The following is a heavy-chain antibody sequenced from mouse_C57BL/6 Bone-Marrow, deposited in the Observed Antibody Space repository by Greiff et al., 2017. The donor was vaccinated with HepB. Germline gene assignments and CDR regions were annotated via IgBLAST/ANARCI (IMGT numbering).Heavy chain of an antibody. CDR2: IDPSDSYT. J-gene: IGHJ4*01. CDR1: GYTFTSYW. V-gene: IGHV1-69*01. Sequence: QVQLQQPGAELVMPGASVKLSCKASGYTFTSYWMHWVKQRPGQGLEWIGEIDPSDSYTNYNQKFKGKSTLTVDKSSSTAYMQLSSLTSEDSAVYYCARGYCGSRDFAMDYWGQGTSVTVSS. CDR3: ARGYCGSRDFAMDY. D-gene: IGHD1-1*01.